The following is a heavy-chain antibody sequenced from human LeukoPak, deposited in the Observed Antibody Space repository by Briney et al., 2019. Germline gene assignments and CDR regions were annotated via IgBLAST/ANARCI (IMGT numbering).Heavy chain of an antibody. Sequence: PGGSLRLSCAASGFTFSSYAMSWVRQAPGKGLEWVSAISGSGGSTYYADSVKGRFTISRDNSKNTLYLQMNSLRAEDTAVYYCAKDDIVVVPAAMRPLDYWGQGTLVTVSS. CDR3: AKDDIVVVPAAMRPLDY. V-gene: IGHV3-23*01. CDR1: GFTFSSYA. J-gene: IGHJ4*02. D-gene: IGHD2-2*01. CDR2: ISGSGGST.